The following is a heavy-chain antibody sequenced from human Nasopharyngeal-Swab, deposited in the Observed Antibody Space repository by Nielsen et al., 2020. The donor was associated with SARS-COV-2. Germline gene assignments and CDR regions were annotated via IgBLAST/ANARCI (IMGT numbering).Heavy chain of an antibody. J-gene: IGHJ4*02. D-gene: IGHD3-10*01. Sequence: SVKVSCKASGGSFSIYAINWVRQAPGQGLEWMGRFIPLFGVTNYVQKFQGRVTITEDKSTSTAYMDLSTLGFEDTAIYYCAISLGSGTNPPGFWGQGTLVTVSS. CDR2: FIPLFGVT. CDR1: GGSFSIYA. CDR3: AISLGSGTNPPGF. V-gene: IGHV1-69*04.